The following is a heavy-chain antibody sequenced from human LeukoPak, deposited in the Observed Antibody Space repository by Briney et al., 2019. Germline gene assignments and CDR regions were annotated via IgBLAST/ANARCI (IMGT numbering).Heavy chain of an antibody. CDR3: ARSMVTIFGVVINPLDY. CDR2: ISWNSGSI. V-gene: IGHV3-9*01. D-gene: IGHD3-3*01. Sequence: GRSLRLSCAASGFTFDDYAMHWVRQAPGKGLEWVSGISWNSGSIVYAYSVKGRFTISRDNAKNSLYLQMNSLRAEDTALYYCARSMVTIFGVVINPLDYWGQGTLVTVSS. CDR1: GFTFDDYA. J-gene: IGHJ4*02.